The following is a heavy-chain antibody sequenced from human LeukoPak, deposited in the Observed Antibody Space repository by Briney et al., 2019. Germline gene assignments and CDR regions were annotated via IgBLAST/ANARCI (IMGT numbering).Heavy chain of an antibody. CDR2: ISWNSGSI. V-gene: IGHV3-9*01. Sequence: SGGSLRLSCAASGFTFDDYAMHWVRQAPGKGLEWVSGISWNSGSIGYADSVKGRFTISRDNAKNSLYLQMNSLRAEDTALYYCAKDRYSNYEYASDYWGQGTLVTVSS. CDR1: GFTFDDYA. J-gene: IGHJ4*02. CDR3: AKDRYSNYEYASDY. D-gene: IGHD4-11*01.